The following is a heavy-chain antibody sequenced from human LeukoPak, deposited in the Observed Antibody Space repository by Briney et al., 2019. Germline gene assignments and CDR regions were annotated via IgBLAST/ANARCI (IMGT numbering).Heavy chain of an antibody. CDR1: GGSISSYY. V-gene: IGHV4-59*01. CDR2: IYYRGST. Sequence: PSETLSFTCTVSGGSISSYYWNWIRQPPGKGLEWIGYIYYRGSTNYNPSLKSRVTISVDTSKNQFSLKLSSATATDTAMYYCARGDDYKSTLFDYWGQGTLVTVSS. CDR3: ARGDDYKSTLFDY. J-gene: IGHJ4*02. D-gene: IGHD5-12*01.